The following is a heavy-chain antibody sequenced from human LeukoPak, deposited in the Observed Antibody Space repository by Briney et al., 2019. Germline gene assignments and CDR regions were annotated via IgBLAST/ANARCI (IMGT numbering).Heavy chain of an antibody. D-gene: IGHD3-10*01. V-gene: IGHV4-4*07. J-gene: IGHJ5*02. CDR3: ARGGPYGSGSYAWFDP. Sequence: SETLSLTCTVSGDSLSRHYWTWIRQPAGKGLEWIGHVYLSGSTNYNPSLKSRVTMSIDTSKNEFSLKLTSVTAADTAVYYCARGGPYGSGSYAWFDPWGQGTLVSVSS. CDR2: VYLSGST. CDR1: GDSLSRHY.